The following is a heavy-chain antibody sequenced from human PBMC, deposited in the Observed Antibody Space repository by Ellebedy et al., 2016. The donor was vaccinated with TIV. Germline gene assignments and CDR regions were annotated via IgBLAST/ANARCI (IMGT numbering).Heavy chain of an antibody. Sequence: GGSLRLSCKSSGYSFTTYWIAWMRQMPGKGLEWMGIIYPGDSDTRYSPSFEGQVTISADKSINTAYLQWSSLKASDTAMYYCASAPVAGHYYFDYWGQGTLVTVSS. V-gene: IGHV5-51*01. D-gene: IGHD6-19*01. CDR2: IYPGDSDT. CDR1: GYSFTTYW. CDR3: ASAPVAGHYYFDY. J-gene: IGHJ4*02.